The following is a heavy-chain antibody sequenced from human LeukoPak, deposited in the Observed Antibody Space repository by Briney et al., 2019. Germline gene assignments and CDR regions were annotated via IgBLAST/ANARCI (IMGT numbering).Heavy chain of an antibody. D-gene: IGHD5-12*01. V-gene: IGHV3-33*01. CDR2: IWYDGTNK. J-gene: IGHJ4*02. CDR1: GFTFSSYG. Sequence: PGGSLRLSCAASGFTFSSYGMHWVRQAPGKGLEWVAVIWYDGTNKHYGDSVKGRFTISRDNPKNRVYLQMNSLRAEDTAVYYCVRDPYEAYWGQGTLVTVSS. CDR3: VRDPYEAY.